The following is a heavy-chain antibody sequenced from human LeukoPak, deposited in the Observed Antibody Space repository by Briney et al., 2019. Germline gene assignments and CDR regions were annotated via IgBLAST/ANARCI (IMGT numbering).Heavy chain of an antibody. Sequence: TSETLSLTCTVSGGSFSSSSYYWGWVRQPPGKGLEWIGFIYYSGSTNYNPSLKGRLTISLGTSQNQFSLKLNSVTAADTAVYYCARVANIRMGVGYNYYYYMDVWGKGTTVTVSS. CDR2: IYYSGST. V-gene: IGHV4-61*01. CDR1: GGSFSSSSYY. CDR3: ARVANIRMGVGYNYYYYMDV. J-gene: IGHJ6*03. D-gene: IGHD2-21*01.